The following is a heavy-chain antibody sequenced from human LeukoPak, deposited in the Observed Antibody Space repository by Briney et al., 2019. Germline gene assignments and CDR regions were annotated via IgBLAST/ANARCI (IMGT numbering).Heavy chain of an antibody. V-gene: IGHV3-30*18. D-gene: IGHD6-13*01. J-gene: IGHJ4*02. CDR3: AKAAAAGRGYFDY. CDR2: ISYDGSNK. CDR1: GFTFSSYG. Sequence: PGGSLRLSCAASGFTFSSYGMHWVRQAPGKGLEWVAVISYDGSNKYYADPVKGRFTISRDNSKNTLYLQMNSLRAEDTAVYYCAKAAAAGRGYFDYWGQGTLVTVSS.